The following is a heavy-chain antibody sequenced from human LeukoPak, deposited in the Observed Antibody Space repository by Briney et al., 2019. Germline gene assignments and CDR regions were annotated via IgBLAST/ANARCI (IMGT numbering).Heavy chain of an antibody. J-gene: IGHJ5*02. D-gene: IGHD3-10*01. Sequence: ASVKVSCKVSGYTLTELSMHWVRQAPGKGLEWMGGFDPEDGETIYAQKFQGRVTMTEDTSTDTAYMELSSLRSEDTAVYYCATDLRPMVRLGWFDPWGQGTLVTVSS. CDR3: ATDLRPMVRLGWFDP. V-gene: IGHV1-24*01. CDR1: GYTLTELS. CDR2: FDPEDGET.